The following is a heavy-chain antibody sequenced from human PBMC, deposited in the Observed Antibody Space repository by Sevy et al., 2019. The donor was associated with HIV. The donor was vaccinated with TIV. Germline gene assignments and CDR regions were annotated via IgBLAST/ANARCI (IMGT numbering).Heavy chain of an antibody. V-gene: IGHV3-7*01. Sequence: GESLKISCAASGFTFSSYWMSWVRQAPGKGLEWVANIKQDGSEKYYVDSVKGRFNISRDNAKNSLYLQMNSLRAEDTAVYYCARGGSFWDAFDIWGQGTMVTVSS. CDR1: GFTFSSYW. D-gene: IGHD3-3*01. CDR3: ARGGSFWDAFDI. CDR2: IKQDGSEK. J-gene: IGHJ3*02.